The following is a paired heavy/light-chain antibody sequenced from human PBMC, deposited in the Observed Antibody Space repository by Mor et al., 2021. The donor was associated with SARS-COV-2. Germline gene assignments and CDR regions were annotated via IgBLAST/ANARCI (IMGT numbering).Heavy chain of an antibody. CDR3: ARDSGRGEQQTLDY. J-gene: IGHJ4*02. CDR1: GFPFSNYG. D-gene: IGHD2-15*01. Sequence: QVQLVESGGGVVHPGRSLRLSCAASGFPFSNYGMHWVRQAPGKGLEWVAVIWFDGSTKYYADSVKGRFTISRDNSKHTLYLQMNSLRAEDTAVYYCARDSGRGEQQTLDYWGQGTLVTVSS. V-gene: IGHV3-33*01. CDR2: IWFDGSTK.
Light chain of an antibody. V-gene: IGKV1-33*01. CDR2: DAS. CDR1: QDISNY. CDR3: QQYDNLPLT. J-gene: IGKJ4*01. Sequence: DIQMTQSPSSLSASVGDRVTITCQASQDISNYLNWYQQKPGKAPKLLIYDASNLETGVTSRFSGSGSGTDFTFTISSLQPEDIATYYCQQYDNLPLTFGGGTKVEIK.